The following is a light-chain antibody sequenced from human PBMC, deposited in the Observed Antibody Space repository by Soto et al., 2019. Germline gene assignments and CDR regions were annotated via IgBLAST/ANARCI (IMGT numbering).Light chain of an antibody. CDR3: NSYTSGSTYV. CDR2: DVT. J-gene: IGLJ1*01. CDR1: SSDVGGFNY. V-gene: IGLV2-14*03. Sequence: QSALTQPASVSGSPGQSITISCTGTSSDVGGFNYVSWYQQHPGKAPKLMIYDVTNRPSGVSYRFSGSKSGNTASLTISGLQAEDEADYYCNSYTSGSTYVFGTGTKSPS.